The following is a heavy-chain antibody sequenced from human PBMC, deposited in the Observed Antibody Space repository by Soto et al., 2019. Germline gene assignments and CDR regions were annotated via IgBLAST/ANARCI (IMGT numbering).Heavy chain of an antibody. D-gene: IGHD3-10*01. CDR3: ARVLGSGLYYFDS. V-gene: IGHV4-61*01. CDR1: GGSVSSGSYY. J-gene: IGHJ4*02. CDR2: IYDSGSS. Sequence: SETLSLTCTVSGGSVSSGSYYWSWIRQPPGKGLEWIGYIYDSGSSNYNPSLKSRVTISVDMSKNQFSLKLSSVTAADTAVYYCARVLGSGLYYFDSWGQGTLVTVSS.